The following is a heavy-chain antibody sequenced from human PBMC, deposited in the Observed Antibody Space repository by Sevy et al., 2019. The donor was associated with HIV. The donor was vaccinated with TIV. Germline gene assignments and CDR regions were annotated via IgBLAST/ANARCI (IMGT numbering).Heavy chain of an antibody. CDR2: IYSGGST. CDR3: ATGGGYRGSPVGAFDI. D-gene: IGHD1-26*01. V-gene: IGHV3-53*01. CDR1: GFTVSSNY. Sequence: GGSLRLSCAASGFTVSSNYMSWVRQAPGKGLEWVSVIYSGGSTYYADSVKGRFTISRDNSKNTLYLQMNSLRAEDTAVYYCATGGGYRGSPVGAFDIWGQGTMVTVSS. J-gene: IGHJ3*02.